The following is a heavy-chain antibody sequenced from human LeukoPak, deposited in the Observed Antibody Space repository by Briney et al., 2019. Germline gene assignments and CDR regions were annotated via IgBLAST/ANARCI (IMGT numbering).Heavy chain of an antibody. Sequence: PGRSLRLSCAASGFTFSSYGMHWVRQAPGKGLEWVAEIWDDGSNKYYVDSVKGRFNISRDNAKNTLYLQMNSLRAEDTAVYYCARQAAAGTVFSGMDVCGQGPTATVSS. CDR3: ARQAAAGTVFSGMDV. J-gene: IGHJ6*02. D-gene: IGHD6-13*01. V-gene: IGHV3-33*01. CDR1: GFTFSSYG. CDR2: IWDDGSNK.